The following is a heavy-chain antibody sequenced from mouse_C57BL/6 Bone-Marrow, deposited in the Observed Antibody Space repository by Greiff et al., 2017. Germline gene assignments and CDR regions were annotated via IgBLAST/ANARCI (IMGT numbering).Heavy chain of an antibody. CDR1: GYTFTSYW. D-gene: IGHD1-1*01. J-gene: IGHJ2*01. Sequence: VQLQQPGAELVKPGASVKLSCKASGYTFTSYWMHWVKQRPGRGLEWIGRIDPNSGGTKYNEKFKSKATLTVDTSSSTAYMELRSLTSEDSAVYYGAREETTVALYYFDDWGQGTTVTVSS. CDR2: IDPNSGGT. CDR3: AREETTVALYYFDD. V-gene: IGHV1-62-3*01.